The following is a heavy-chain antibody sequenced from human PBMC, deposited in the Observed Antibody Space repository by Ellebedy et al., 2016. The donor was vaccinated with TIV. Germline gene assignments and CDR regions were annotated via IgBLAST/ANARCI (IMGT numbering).Heavy chain of an antibody. CDR1: GYTFTGYY. Sequence: ASVKVSCKASGYTFTGYYMHWVRQAPGQGLEWMGWINPNSGGTKSVQKFQGRVTMTRDTSISTAYMELSRLRSDDTAVYYCARGSFYDWRVAGYWGQGTLVTVSS. CDR2: INPNSGGT. V-gene: IGHV1-2*02. CDR3: ARGSFYDWRVAGY. J-gene: IGHJ4*02. D-gene: IGHD3-3*01.